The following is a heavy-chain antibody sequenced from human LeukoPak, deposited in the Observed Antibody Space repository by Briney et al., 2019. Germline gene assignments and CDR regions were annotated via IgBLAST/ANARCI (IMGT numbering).Heavy chain of an antibody. V-gene: IGHV3-20*01. J-gene: IGHJ4*02. Sequence: GGSLRLSCAASGFTFSSYGMNWVRQAPGKGLEWVSGINWNGGSTFYADSVKGRFTISRDNAKNALYLQMNSLTVEDTALYHCARDRSYGSFDFWGQGTLVTVSS. CDR2: INWNGGST. CDR3: ARDRSYGSFDF. D-gene: IGHD5-18*01. CDR1: GFTFSSYG.